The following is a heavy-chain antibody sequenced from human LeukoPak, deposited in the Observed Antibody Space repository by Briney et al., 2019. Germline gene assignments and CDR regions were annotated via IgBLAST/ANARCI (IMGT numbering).Heavy chain of an antibody. Sequence: PGGSLRLSCAASGFTFSIYWMSWVRQAPGKGLEWVSAISGSGGSTYYADSVQGRFTISRDNSKNTLYLQMNSLRAEDTAVYYCAKDRDCNSTTCYVGGNWFDPWGQGTLVTVSS. CDR3: AKDRDCNSTTCYVGGNWFDP. D-gene: IGHD2-2*01. J-gene: IGHJ5*02. CDR2: ISGSGGST. V-gene: IGHV3-23*01. CDR1: GFTFSIYW.